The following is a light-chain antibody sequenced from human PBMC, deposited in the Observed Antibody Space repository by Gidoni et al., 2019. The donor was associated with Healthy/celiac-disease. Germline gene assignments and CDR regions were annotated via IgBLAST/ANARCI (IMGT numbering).Light chain of an antibody. Sequence: IVLTQSPLSLPVTPGEPASISCRSSQSLLHSNGYNYLDWYLQKPGQSPQLLIYWGSNRASGVPDRFSGSGSGTEFTLKISRVEAEDVGVYYCMQALQTPSTFGGGTKVEIK. V-gene: IGKV2-28*01. CDR3: MQALQTPST. J-gene: IGKJ4*01. CDR2: WGS. CDR1: QSLLHSNGYNY.